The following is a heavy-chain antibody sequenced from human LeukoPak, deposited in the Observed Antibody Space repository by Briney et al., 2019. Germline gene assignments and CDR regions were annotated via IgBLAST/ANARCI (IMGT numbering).Heavy chain of an antibody. V-gene: IGHV3-66*01. D-gene: IGHD3-22*01. CDR2: IYSGGST. CDR3: ARGSYYYDSSGYYYPFGY. Sequence: GGSLRLSCAASGFTVSSNYMSWVRQAPGKGLEWVSVIYSGGSTYYADSVKGRFTISRDNSKNTLYLQMNSLRAEDTAVYYCARGSYYYDSSGYYYPFGYWGQGTLVTVSS. J-gene: IGHJ4*02. CDR1: GFTVSSNY.